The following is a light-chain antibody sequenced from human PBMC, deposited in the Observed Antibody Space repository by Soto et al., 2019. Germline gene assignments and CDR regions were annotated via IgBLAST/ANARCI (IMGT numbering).Light chain of an antibody. CDR2: YVS. CDR1: SNDIGGYNF. J-gene: IGLJ2*01. CDR3: CSDAGRNDVV. Sequence: QSVLTQPRSVSGSPGQSVTISCTGTSNDIGGYNFVSWDQQHPGKAPKLMMPYVSQRPSGIPDRFSGSKSGSTASLTIAGLQAEDEADYYCCSDAGRNDVVFGGGTKLTVL. V-gene: IGLV2-11*01.